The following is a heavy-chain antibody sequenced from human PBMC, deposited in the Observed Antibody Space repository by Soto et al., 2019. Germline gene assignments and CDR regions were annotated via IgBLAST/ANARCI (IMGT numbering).Heavy chain of an antibody. Sequence: QLQLQESGSGLVKPSQTLSLTFAVSGGAISSGGYSWSWIRQPPGKVLEWIGYIYHSGRTYYNPSLKSRVTISLDRSKNQFSLKLSSVTAADTGVYYCAGGPGVARNYWGQGTLVTVSS. CDR3: AGGPGVARNY. D-gene: IGHD5-12*01. V-gene: IGHV4-30-2*01. CDR2: IYHSGRT. CDR1: GGAISSGGYS. J-gene: IGHJ4*02.